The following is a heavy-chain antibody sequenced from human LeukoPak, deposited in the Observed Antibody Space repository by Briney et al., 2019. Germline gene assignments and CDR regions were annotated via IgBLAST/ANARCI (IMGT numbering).Heavy chain of an antibody. Sequence: TSETLSLTCTVSSGSISTSNYYWGWVRQPPGKALEWIGNIFYSGSTYYSPSLKSRVTMSVDTSKNQFSLKLSSVTAADTAVYYCARVSTTYMDVWGKGTTVTISS. D-gene: IGHD5/OR15-5a*01. V-gene: IGHV4-39*07. J-gene: IGHJ6*03. CDR2: IFYSGST. CDR3: ARVSTTYMDV. CDR1: SGSISTSNYY.